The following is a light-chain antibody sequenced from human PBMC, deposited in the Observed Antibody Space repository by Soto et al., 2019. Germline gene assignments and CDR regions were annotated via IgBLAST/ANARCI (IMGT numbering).Light chain of an antibody. CDR2: EVT. CDR3: GSHAGNSNLV. CDR1: STDVGAYNY. Sequence: QSVLTQPPSASGSPGQSVTISCTGTSTDVGAYNYVSWYQQHPGKAPKLMIYEVTKRPSGVPDRFSGSKSGNPASLTVSGLQTEDEADYYCGSHAGNSNLVFGGGTKLTVL. V-gene: IGLV2-8*01. J-gene: IGLJ3*02.